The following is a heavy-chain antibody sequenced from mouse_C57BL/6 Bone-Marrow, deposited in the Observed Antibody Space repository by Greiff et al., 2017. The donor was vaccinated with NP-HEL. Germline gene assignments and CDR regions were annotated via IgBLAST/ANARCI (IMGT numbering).Heavy chain of an antibody. J-gene: IGHJ3*01. D-gene: IGHD1-1*01. Sequence: QVQLQQPGAELVMPGASVKLSRKASGYTFTSYWMHWVKQRPGQGLEWIGEIDPSDSYTNYNQKFKGKSTLTVDKSSSTAYMQLSSLTSEDSAVYYCAGNWFAYWGQGTLVTVSA. CDR3: AGNWFAY. CDR1: GYTFTSYW. V-gene: IGHV1-69*01. CDR2: IDPSDSYT.